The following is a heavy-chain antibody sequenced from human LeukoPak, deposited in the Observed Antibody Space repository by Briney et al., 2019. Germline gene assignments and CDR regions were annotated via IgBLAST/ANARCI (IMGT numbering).Heavy chain of an antibody. Sequence: SVKVSCKASGYTFTSYDINWVRQATGQGLEWMGGIIPIFGTANYAQKFQGRVTITADESTSTAYMELSSLRSEDTAVYYCARDGAPVASSSWYVPWFDPWGQGTLVTVSS. D-gene: IGHD6-13*01. J-gene: IGHJ5*02. V-gene: IGHV1-69*13. CDR2: IIPIFGTA. CDR3: ARDGAPVASSSWYVPWFDP. CDR1: GYTFTSYD.